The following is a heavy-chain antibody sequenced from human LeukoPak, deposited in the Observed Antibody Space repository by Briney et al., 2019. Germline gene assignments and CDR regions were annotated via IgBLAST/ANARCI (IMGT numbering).Heavy chain of an antibody. D-gene: IGHD3-22*01. CDR1: GFTFSSYA. CDR2: ISSSSGYI. J-gene: IGHJ4*02. CDR3: ARVRNYYDSSGYSPFDY. V-gene: IGHV3-21*01. Sequence: GGSLRLSCAVSGFTFSSYAMSWVRQAPGKGLEWVSSISSSSGYICYADSVKGRFTISRDNAKNSLYLQMSSLRAEDTALYYCARVRNYYDSSGYSPFDYWGQGTLVTVSS.